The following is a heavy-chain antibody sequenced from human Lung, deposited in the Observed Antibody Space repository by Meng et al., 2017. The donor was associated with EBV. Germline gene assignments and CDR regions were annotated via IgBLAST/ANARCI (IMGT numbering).Heavy chain of an antibody. D-gene: IGHD3-10*01. V-gene: IGHV4-34*09. CDR3: ARASYGSGSPLGESWFDP. CDR2: IHDSGST. J-gene: IGHJ5*02. CDR1: GGSFSGYY. Sequence: QVQLQESGPGLVKPSGTLSLTCAVYGGSFSGYYWSWIRQHPGKGLEWIGYIHDSGSTYYNPSLKSRVTISADTSKNQFSLKLSSVTAADTAVYYCARASYGSGSPLGESWFDPWGQGTLVTVSS.